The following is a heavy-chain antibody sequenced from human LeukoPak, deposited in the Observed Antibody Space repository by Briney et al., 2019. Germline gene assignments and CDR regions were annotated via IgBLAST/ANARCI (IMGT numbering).Heavy chain of an antibody. Sequence: WASVKVSCKVSGHTLTDLSTHWVRQTPGGGLEWMGGLDPEDGETIYAQKFQGRVTMNEDTSTDTAYMELSSLRSEDTAVYYCATGGIYSLLDYWGQGTLVTVSS. CDR3: ATGGIYSLLDY. J-gene: IGHJ4*02. CDR2: LDPEDGET. V-gene: IGHV1-24*01. D-gene: IGHD1-26*01. CDR1: GHTLTDLS.